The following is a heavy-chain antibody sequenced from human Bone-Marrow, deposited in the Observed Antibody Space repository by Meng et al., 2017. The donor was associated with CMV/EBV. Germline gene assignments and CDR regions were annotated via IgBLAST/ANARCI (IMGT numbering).Heavy chain of an antibody. CDR3: ARDLAIATPVPDY. CDR1: GFTFSSYG. Sequence: ASGFTFSSYGMHWVRQAPGKGLGWVAVIWYDGSNKYYADSVKGRFTISRDNSKNTLYLQMNSLRAEDTAVYYCARDLAIATPVPDYWGQGTLVTVSS. D-gene: IGHD2-2*02. V-gene: IGHV3-33*01. J-gene: IGHJ4*02. CDR2: IWYDGSNK.